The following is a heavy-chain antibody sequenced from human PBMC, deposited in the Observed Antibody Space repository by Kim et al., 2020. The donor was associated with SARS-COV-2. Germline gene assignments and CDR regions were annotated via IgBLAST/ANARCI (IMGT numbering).Heavy chain of an antibody. V-gene: IGHV3-7*01. Sequence: GGSLRLSCAASGFTFSSYWMSWVRQAPGKGLEWVANIKQDGSEKYYVDSVKGRFTISRDNAKNSLYLQMNSLRAEDTAVYYCARRPISNYDFWSGYPTHFDYWGQGTLVTVSS. J-gene: IGHJ4*02. CDR3: ARRPISNYDFWSGYPTHFDY. D-gene: IGHD3-3*01. CDR2: IKQDGSEK. CDR1: GFTFSSYW.